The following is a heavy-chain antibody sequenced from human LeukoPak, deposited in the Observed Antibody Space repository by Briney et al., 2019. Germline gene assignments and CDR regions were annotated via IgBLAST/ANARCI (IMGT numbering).Heavy chain of an antibody. CDR3: ARQYGPNWYFDL. Sequence: SETLSLTCTVSGGSISSSGYYWGWIRQPPGKGLEWIGTIYYSGSTFYNPSLKSRVTMSVDTSKNQFSLRLSSVTAADTAVYYCARQYGPNWYFDLWGRGTLVTVSS. D-gene: IGHD2/OR15-2a*01. CDR2: IYYSGST. J-gene: IGHJ2*01. CDR1: GGSISSSGYY. V-gene: IGHV4-39*07.